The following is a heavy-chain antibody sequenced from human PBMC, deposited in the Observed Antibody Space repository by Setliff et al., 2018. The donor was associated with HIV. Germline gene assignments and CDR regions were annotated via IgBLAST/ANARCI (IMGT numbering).Heavy chain of an antibody. D-gene: IGHD3-3*01. CDR2: INTNTGNP. CDR3: ARDPPYYDFWSGSHFDY. J-gene: IGHJ4*02. Sequence: ASVMVSCKASGYTFTSYAMNWVRQAPGQGLEWMGWINTNTGNPTYAQGFTGRFVFSLDTSVSTAYLQISSLKAEDTAVYYCARDPPYYDFWSGSHFDYWGQGTLVTVSS. CDR1: GYTFTSYA. V-gene: IGHV7-4-1*02.